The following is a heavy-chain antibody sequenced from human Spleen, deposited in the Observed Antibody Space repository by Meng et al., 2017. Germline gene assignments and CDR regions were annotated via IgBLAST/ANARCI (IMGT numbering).Heavy chain of an antibody. CDR1: GFTFKSYS. Sequence: EVHLVESGGGLVRPGGSLRRSCAVSGFTFKSYSMNWVRQAPGKGLEWVSSISSSSSYIYYADSVKGRFTISRDNAKNSLYLQMNSLRAEDTAVYYCARARGDYGDYVDYWGQGTLVTVSS. CDR3: ARARGDYGDYVDY. D-gene: IGHD4-17*01. CDR2: ISSSSSYI. J-gene: IGHJ4*02. V-gene: IGHV3-21*01.